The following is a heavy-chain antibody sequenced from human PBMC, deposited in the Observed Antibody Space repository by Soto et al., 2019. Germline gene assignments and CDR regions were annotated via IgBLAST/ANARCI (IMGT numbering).Heavy chain of an antibody. CDR3: ASPPSRSDILTGYLDY. Sequence: ASVKVSCKASGGTFSSYAISWVRQAPGQGLEWMGGIIPIFGTANYAQKFQGRVTITADESTSTAYMELSSLRSEDTAVYYCASPPSRSDILTGYLDYWGQGTLVTVSS. CDR1: GGTFSSYA. D-gene: IGHD3-9*01. J-gene: IGHJ4*02. V-gene: IGHV1-69*13. CDR2: IIPIFGTA.